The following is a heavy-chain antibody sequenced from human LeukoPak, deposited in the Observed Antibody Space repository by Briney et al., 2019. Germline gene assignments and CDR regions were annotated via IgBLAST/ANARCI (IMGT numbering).Heavy chain of an antibody. Sequence: PGGSLTLSCTPSGLIFSKYGMHWVRQAPGKGRECVAAISFDGSTKYYADSVPGRFTIFRDNSKKTLYLQMNSLRDEDTAGYYCARAPYGVGYTAERDYWGQGTLVTVSS. CDR2: ISFDGSTK. D-gene: IGHD3-16*02. V-gene: IGHV3-30*03. CDR3: ARAPYGVGYTAERDY. CDR1: GLIFSKYG. J-gene: IGHJ4*02.